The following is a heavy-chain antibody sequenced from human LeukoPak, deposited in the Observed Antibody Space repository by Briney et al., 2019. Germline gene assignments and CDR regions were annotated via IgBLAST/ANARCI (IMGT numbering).Heavy chain of an antibody. CDR2: ISSSGSTI. J-gene: IGHJ4*02. Sequence: PGGSLRLSCAASGFTFISYEMNWVRQAPGKGLEWVSYISSSGSTIYYADSVKGRFTISRDNAKNSLYLQMNSLRAEDTAVYYCARISIAAVPFDYWGQGTLVTVSS. D-gene: IGHD6-13*01. CDR3: ARISIAAVPFDY. CDR1: GFTFISYE. V-gene: IGHV3-48*03.